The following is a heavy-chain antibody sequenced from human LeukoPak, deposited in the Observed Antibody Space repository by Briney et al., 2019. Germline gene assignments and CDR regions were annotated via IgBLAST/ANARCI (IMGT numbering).Heavy chain of an antibody. CDR2: ISSSSSYI. D-gene: IGHD3-10*01. Sequence: GXXRLSCAASGFTFSSYSMNWVRQAPGKGVEWVSSISSSSSYIYYADSVKGRFTISRENAKNSLYLQMNSLSAEDTAIYYCARDIGEWFGERWAFNDYWGQGTLVTVSS. CDR3: ARDIGEWFGERWAFNDY. V-gene: IGHV3-21*01. J-gene: IGHJ4*02. CDR1: GFTFSSYS.